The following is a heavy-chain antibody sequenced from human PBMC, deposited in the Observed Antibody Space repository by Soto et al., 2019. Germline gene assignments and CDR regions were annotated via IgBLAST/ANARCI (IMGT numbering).Heavy chain of an antibody. CDR3: TTACRDSSGYACAFDI. Sequence: GGSLRLSCAASGFTFSSYSMNWVRQAPGKGLEWVSSISSSSSYIYYADSVKGRFTISRDNAKNSLYLQMNSLRAEDTAVYYCTTACRDSSGYACAFDIWGQGTMVTVSS. D-gene: IGHD3-22*01. CDR2: ISSSSSYI. CDR1: GFTFSSYS. V-gene: IGHV3-21*01. J-gene: IGHJ3*02.